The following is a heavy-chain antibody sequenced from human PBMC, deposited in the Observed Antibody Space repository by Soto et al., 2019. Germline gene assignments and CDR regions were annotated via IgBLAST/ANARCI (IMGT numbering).Heavy chain of an antibody. CDR2: ISSDGSQK. D-gene: IGHD3-10*01. J-gene: IGHJ2*01. V-gene: IGHV3-30*18. CDR3: AKNIVRGHWYFDL. Sequence: QVQLVESGGGVVQPGTSPRLSCAASGIAFSGCGMFWVRQTPSKGLEWVAAISSDGSQKYYADSVKGRFTISRDNSKNTLYVQMNGLTTEDTAVYYCAKNIVRGHWYFDLWGRGTLVTVSS. CDR1: GIAFSGCG.